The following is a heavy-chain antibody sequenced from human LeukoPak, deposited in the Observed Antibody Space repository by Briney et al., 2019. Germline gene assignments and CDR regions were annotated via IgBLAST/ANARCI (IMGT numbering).Heavy chain of an antibody. D-gene: IGHD6-19*01. CDR2: ISGSGGST. J-gene: IGHJ4*02. Sequence: GGSLSLSCAASGFTFSSYAMSWVRQAPGKGLEWVSVISGSGGSTYYADSVKGRFTISRDNSKSTLYLQMNSLRAENTAVYYCAKYNSGWYGREYYIDYWGQGTLVTVSS. CDR1: GFTFSSYA. CDR3: AKYNSGWYGREYYIDY. V-gene: IGHV3-23*01.